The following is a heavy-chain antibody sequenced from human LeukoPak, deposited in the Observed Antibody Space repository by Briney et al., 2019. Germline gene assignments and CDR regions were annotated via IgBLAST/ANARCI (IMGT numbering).Heavy chain of an antibody. CDR2: IIPIFGTA. V-gene: IGHV1-69*01. D-gene: IGHD3-22*01. J-gene: IGHJ4*02. Sequence: SVKVSCKASGGTFSSYAISWVRQAPGQGLEWMGGIIPIFGTANYAQKFQGRVTITADESTSTAYMELSSLRSEDTAVYYCARDLWDYYDSSGYYSIDYWGQGTLVTVSS. CDR1: GGTFSSYA. CDR3: ARDLWDYYDSSGYYSIDY.